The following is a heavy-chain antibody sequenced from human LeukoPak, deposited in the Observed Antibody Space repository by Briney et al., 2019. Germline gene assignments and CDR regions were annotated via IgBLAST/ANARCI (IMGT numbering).Heavy chain of an antibody. CDR3: ARNIAARRGNGMNFDY. V-gene: IGHV1-2*02. J-gene: IGHJ4*02. Sequence: WASVKVSCKASGYTFTGYYMHWVRQAPGRGLEWMGWINPNSGGTNYAQKFQGRVTMTRDTSISTAYMELSRLRSDDTAVYYCARNIAARRGNGMNFDYWGQGTLVTVSS. CDR1: GYTFTGYY. CDR2: INPNSGGT. D-gene: IGHD6-6*01.